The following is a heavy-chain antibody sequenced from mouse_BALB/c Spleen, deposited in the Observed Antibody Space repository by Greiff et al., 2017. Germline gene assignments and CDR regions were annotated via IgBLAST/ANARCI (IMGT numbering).Heavy chain of an antibody. D-gene: IGHD3-3*01. CDR3: ARDRERDVGWYFDV. CDR2: IRNKANGYTT. CDR1: GFTFTDYY. J-gene: IGHJ1*01. V-gene: IGHV7-3*02. Sequence: EVQGVESGGGLVQPGGSLRLSCATSGFTFTDYYMSWVRQPPGKALEWLGFIRNKANGYTTEYSASVKGRFTISRDNSQSILYLQMNTLRAEDSATYCCARDRERDVGWYFDVWGAGTTVTVSS.